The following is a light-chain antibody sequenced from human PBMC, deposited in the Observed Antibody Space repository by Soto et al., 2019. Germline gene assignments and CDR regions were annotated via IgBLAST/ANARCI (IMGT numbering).Light chain of an antibody. V-gene: IGLV2-8*01. CDR1: SSDVGGYNY. Sequence: QSALTPPPSASGSPGQSVTISCTGTSSDVGGYNYVSWYQQHPGKAPKLMIYEVSKRPSGVPDRFSGSKSGNTASLTVSGLQAEDEADYYCSSYAGSNNFERVFGGGTKLTVL. CDR2: EVS. CDR3: SSYAGSNNFERV. J-gene: IGLJ2*01.